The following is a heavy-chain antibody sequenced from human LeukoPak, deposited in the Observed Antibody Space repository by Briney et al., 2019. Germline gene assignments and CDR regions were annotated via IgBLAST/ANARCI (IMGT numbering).Heavy chain of an antibody. CDR1: GYTFAAYY. J-gene: IGHJ3*02. CDR3: ARDRADNWDRSGYYPDAFDI. V-gene: IGHV1-2*02. D-gene: IGHD3-22*01. CDR2: ITPNSGGT. Sequence: GASVKVSCKTSGYTFAAYYIHWVRLAPGQGLEWMGWITPNSGGTKYAQTFRGRVTMAWDTSISTAHMELSRLTSDDTAVYYCARDRADNWDRSGYYPDAFDIWGQGTMVTVS.